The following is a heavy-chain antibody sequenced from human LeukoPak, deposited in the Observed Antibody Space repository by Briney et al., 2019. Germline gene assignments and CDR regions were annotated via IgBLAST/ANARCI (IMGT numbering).Heavy chain of an antibody. CDR3: VKDHTGEQDK. Sequence: GGSLRLSCAASGFTFSSFWIHWVRQVPGKGLVWVSRINPESTTTTYADFVKGRFTISRDNARNTLYLQMNSLRVEDTAMYYCVKDHTGEQDKWGQGTLVTVSS. V-gene: IGHV3-74*01. D-gene: IGHD1-1*01. CDR2: INPESTTT. CDR1: GFTFSSFW. J-gene: IGHJ4*02.